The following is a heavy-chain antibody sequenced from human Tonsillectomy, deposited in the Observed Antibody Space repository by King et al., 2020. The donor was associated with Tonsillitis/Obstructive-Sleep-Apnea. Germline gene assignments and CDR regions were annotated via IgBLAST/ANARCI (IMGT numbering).Heavy chain of an antibody. CDR1: GGFISSYD. D-gene: IGHD4-11*01. Sequence: VQLQESGPGLVKPSETLSLTCTVSGGFISSYDWSWIRQPPGKGLEGIGYIYYSGRTNYNPSLKSRVTISVDTSKNQFSLKLSSVTAADTAVYYCATGGAYSNYPDYWGQGTLVTVSS. CDR2: IYYSGRT. CDR3: ATGGAYSNYPDY. J-gene: IGHJ4*02. V-gene: IGHV4-59*01.